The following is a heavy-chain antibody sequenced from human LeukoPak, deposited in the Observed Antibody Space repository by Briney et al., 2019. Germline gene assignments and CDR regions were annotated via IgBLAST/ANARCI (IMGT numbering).Heavy chain of an antibody. CDR2: IKQDGREK. D-gene: IGHD4-17*01. Sequence: GGSLRLSCAASGFTFSSYGMSWVRQAPGKGREWVANIKQDGREKYYVDSVKGRFTISRDNAKNSLYLQMNSLRAEDTAVYYCARDHYGDYRRGFDYWGQGTLVTVSS. CDR3: ARDHYGDYRRGFDY. J-gene: IGHJ4*02. V-gene: IGHV3-7*01. CDR1: GFTFSSYG.